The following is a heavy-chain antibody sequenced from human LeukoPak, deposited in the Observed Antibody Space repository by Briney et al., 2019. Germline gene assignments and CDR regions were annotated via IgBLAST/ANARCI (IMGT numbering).Heavy chain of an antibody. CDR3: ARGRFLEWLLSDGDY. D-gene: IGHD3-3*01. J-gene: IGHJ4*02. Sequence: GASVKVSFKASGYTFTSYDINWVRQATGQGLEWMGWMNPNSGNTGYAQKFQGRVTMTRNTSISTAYMELSSLRSEDTAVYYCARGRFLEWLLSDGDYWGRGTLVTVSS. CDR2: MNPNSGNT. V-gene: IGHV1-8*01. CDR1: GYTFTSYD.